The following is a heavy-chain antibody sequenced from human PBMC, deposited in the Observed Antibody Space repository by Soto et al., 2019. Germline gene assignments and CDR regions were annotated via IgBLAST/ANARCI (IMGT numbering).Heavy chain of an antibody. V-gene: IGHV4-39*01. CDR2: IDYSGTA. CDR3: ARNTGRHLDF. J-gene: IGHJ4*02. D-gene: IGHD5-18*01. CDR1: YGSISVSNVF. Sequence: PSETLSLTCTVSYGSISVSNVFWGWVRQPPGKGLEWIGNIDYSGTAYFNPSLGTRVTFPVDTSKNQVSLTLYYVTAADTAVYYWARNTGRHLDFWGQGILVSLSP.